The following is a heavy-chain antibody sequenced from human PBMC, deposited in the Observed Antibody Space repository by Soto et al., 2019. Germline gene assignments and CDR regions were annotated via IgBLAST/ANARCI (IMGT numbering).Heavy chain of an antibody. D-gene: IGHD5-18*01. CDR1: GGTFSKDA. Sequence: QVQLVQSGAEVKKPGSSVTVSCKTSGGTFSKDAINWVRQAPGQGLEWMGLLIPVFGSPIYAQKFQGRIRITADESTSTAFMDLSSLRSDDTAVYHCTRVLGYTFEPGKTRYYAMDVWGQGTTVSVSS. CDR2: LIPVFGSP. V-gene: IGHV1-69*01. J-gene: IGHJ6*02. CDR3: TRVLGYTFEPGKTRYYAMDV.